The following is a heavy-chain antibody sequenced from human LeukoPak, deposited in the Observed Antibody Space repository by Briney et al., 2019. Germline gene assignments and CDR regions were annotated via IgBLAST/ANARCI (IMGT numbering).Heavy chain of an antibody. J-gene: IGHJ4*02. CDR3: AREGANSYYDSSGFPYYFDC. Sequence: ASVKVSCKASGYTFTTYGISWVRQAPGQGLEWMGWISPYNGNTNYAQKLQGRVTVTTDTSTNTAYMELRSLRSDDTAVYYCAREGANSYYDSSGFPYYFDCWGQGTLVTVSS. CDR1: GYTFTTYG. CDR2: ISPYNGNT. D-gene: IGHD3-22*01. V-gene: IGHV1-18*01.